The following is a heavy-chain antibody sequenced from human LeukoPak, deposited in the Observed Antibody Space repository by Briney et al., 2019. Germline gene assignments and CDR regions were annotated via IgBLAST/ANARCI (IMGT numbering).Heavy chain of an antibody. D-gene: IGHD6-13*01. V-gene: IGHV1-69*13. Sequence: SVKVSCKASGGTFSSYAISWVRQAPGQGLEWMGGIIPIFGTANYAQKFQGRVTITADESTSTAYMELSSLRSEDTAVYYCARPGIAAAGTSPGDYYGMDVWGKGTTITVSS. CDR1: GGTFSSYA. CDR3: ARPGIAAAGTSPGDYYGMDV. CDR2: IIPIFGTA. J-gene: IGHJ6*04.